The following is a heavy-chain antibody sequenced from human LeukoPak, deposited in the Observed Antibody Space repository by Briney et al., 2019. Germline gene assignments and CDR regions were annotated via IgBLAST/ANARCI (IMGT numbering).Heavy chain of an antibody. V-gene: IGHV3-21*01. CDR2: ITTGSYI. D-gene: IGHD4-23*01. CDR1: GFTFSSFT. CDR3: ARDTMTMVVTGCDY. J-gene: IGHJ4*02. Sequence: GGSLRLSCAASGFTFSSFTITWVRQAPGKGLEWVSSITTGSYINYADSAQGRFTISRDNAKKSVFLQMNSLRDEDTAVYYCARDTMTMVVTGCDYWGQGTLVTVSS.